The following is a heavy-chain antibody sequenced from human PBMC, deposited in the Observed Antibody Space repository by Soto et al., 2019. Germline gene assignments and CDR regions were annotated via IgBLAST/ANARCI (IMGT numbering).Heavy chain of an antibody. CDR2: IYYSVST. Sequence: PXATLSLPCTVCGGSMSSYYWSWIRQPPGKGLEWIGYIYYSVSTNYNPSLKSRVTISVDTSKNQFSLKLSSVTAADTAVYYCARVPYHDFWSGPLPYFDYCGQGTLVTVSS. V-gene: IGHV4-59*01. CDR1: GGSMSSYY. D-gene: IGHD3-3*01. CDR3: ARVPYHDFWSGPLPYFDY. J-gene: IGHJ4*02.